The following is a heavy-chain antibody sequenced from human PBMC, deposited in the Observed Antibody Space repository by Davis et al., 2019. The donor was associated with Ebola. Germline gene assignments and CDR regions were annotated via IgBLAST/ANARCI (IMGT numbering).Heavy chain of an antibody. CDR2: ISSSSSYI. CDR3: ARVDIAAAGYGY. J-gene: IGHJ4*02. Sequence: GESLKISCAASGFTFSSYSMNWVRQAPGKGLEWVSSISSSSSYIYYADSVKGRFTISRDNAKNSLYLQMNSLRAEDTAVYYCARVDIAAAGYGYWGQGTLVTVSS. D-gene: IGHD6-13*01. V-gene: IGHV3-21*01. CDR1: GFTFSSYS.